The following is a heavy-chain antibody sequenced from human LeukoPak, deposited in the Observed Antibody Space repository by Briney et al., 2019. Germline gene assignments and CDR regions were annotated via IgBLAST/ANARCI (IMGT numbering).Heavy chain of an antibody. J-gene: IGHJ6*02. CDR3: ARRGYYHYYYYYGMDV. CDR2: IKQDGSEK. CDR1: GGSISSGGYY. V-gene: IGHV3-7*01. D-gene: IGHD5-18*01. Sequence: PSETLSLTCTVSGGSISSGGYYWSWVRQAPGKGLEWVANIKQDGSEKYYVDSVKGRFTISRDNAKNSLYLQMNSPRAEDTAVYYCARRGYYHYYYYYGMDVWGQGTTVTVSS.